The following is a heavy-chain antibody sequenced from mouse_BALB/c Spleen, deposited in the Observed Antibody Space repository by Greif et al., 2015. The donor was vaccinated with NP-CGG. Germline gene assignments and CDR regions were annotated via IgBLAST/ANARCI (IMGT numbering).Heavy chain of an antibody. D-gene: IGHD1-1*01. CDR1: GFTFSSFG. Sequence: EVHLVESGGGLVQPGGSRKLSCAASGFTFSSFGMHWVRQAPEKGLEWVAYISSGSSTIYYADTVKGRFTISRDNPKNTLVLQMTSLRSEDTAMYYCARTTVVAYYAMDYWGQGTSVTVSS. J-gene: IGHJ4*01. CDR3: ARTTVVAYYAMDY. CDR2: ISSGSSTI. V-gene: IGHV5-17*02.